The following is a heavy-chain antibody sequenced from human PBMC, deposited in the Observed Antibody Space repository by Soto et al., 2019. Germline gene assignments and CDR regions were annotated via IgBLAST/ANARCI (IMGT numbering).Heavy chain of an antibody. V-gene: IGHV1-69*12. D-gene: IGHD5-18*01. Sequence: QVQLVQSGAEVKKPGSSVKVSCKASGGTFSSYAISWVRQAPGQGLEWMGGIIPIFGTANYAQKFQGRVTITADESTSTAYMELRSMRSEDTAVYYCARWLQPMPYFDYWGQGTLVTVSS. CDR1: GGTFSSYA. CDR2: IIPIFGTA. CDR3: ARWLQPMPYFDY. J-gene: IGHJ4*02.